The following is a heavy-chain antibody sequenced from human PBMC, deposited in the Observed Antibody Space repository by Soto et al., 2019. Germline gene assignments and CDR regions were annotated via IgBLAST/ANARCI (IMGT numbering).Heavy chain of an antibody. CDR2: ISGYNGNT. Sequence: ASVKVSCKASGYTLSSHGITWVRQAPGQGLEWMGWISGYNGNTNYAQNLQDRVTMTTDASTNTAYLELRSLRFDDTAIYYCAKWVEMPTPSWFDSWGQGTLVTVSS. D-gene: IGHD1-26*01. J-gene: IGHJ5*01. V-gene: IGHV1-18*01. CDR1: GYTLSSHG. CDR3: AKWVEMPTPSWFDS.